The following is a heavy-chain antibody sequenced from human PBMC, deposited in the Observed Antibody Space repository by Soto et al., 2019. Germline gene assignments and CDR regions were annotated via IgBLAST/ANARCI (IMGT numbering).Heavy chain of an antibody. V-gene: IGHV1-8*01. CDR3: ARGGGVRFLEWLQYYYYGMDV. J-gene: IGHJ6*02. CDR1: GYTFTSYD. CDR2: MNPNSGNT. D-gene: IGHD3-3*01. Sequence: QVQLVQSGAEVKKPGASVKVSCKASGYTFTSYDINWVRQATGQGLEWMGWMNPNSGNTGYAQKFQGRVTMTRNTSISTAYMELSSLRSEDTAVYYCARGGGVRFLEWLQYYYYGMDVWGQGTTVTVSS.